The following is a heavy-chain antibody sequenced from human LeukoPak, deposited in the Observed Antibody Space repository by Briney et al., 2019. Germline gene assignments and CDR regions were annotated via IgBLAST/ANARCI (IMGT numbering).Heavy chain of an antibody. Sequence: ASVKVSCKASGYTFTSYYMHWVRQAPGQGLEWMGIINPSGGSTSYAQKFQGRVTMTRDTSTSTVYMELSGLRSEDTAVYYCARGLYYYDSSGYSDYWGQGTLVTVSS. V-gene: IGHV1-46*01. CDR1: GYTFTSYY. CDR2: INPSGGST. J-gene: IGHJ4*02. CDR3: ARGLYYYDSSGYSDY. D-gene: IGHD3-22*01.